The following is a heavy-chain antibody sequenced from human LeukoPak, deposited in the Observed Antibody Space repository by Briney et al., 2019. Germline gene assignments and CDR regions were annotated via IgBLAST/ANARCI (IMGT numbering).Heavy chain of an antibody. CDR1: GDTLTELS. CDR3: ATGPPSVTILFDY. CDR2: FDPEDGET. J-gene: IGHJ4*02. V-gene: IGHV1-24*01. Sequence: ASVKVSCKVSGDTLTELSMHWVRQAPGKGLEWMGGFDPEDGETIYAQKFQGRVTMTEDTSTDTAYMELSSLRSEDTAVYYCATGPPSVTILFDYWGQGTLVTVSS. D-gene: IGHD4-17*01.